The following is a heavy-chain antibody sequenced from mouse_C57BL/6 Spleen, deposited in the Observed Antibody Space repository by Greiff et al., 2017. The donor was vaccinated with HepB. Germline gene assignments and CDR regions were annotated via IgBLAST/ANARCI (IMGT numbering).Heavy chain of an antibody. CDR2: IDPENGDT. J-gene: IGHJ3*01. V-gene: IGHV14-4*01. CDR1: GFNIKDDY. Sequence: EVQLQQSGAELVRPGASVKLSCTASGFNIKDDYMHWVKQRPEQGLEWIGWIDPENGDTEYASKFQGKATITADTSSNTAYLQLSSLPSEDTAVYCCTTYPEGFAYWGQGTLVTVSA. CDR3: TTYPEGFAY.